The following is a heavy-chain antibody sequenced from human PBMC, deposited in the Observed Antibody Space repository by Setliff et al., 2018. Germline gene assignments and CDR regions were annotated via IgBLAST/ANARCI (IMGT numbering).Heavy chain of an antibody. CDR1: GFTFSSYS. Sequence: GGSLRLSCAASGFTFSSYSMNWVRQAPGKGLEWVSYISSSSTYTYYADSVKGRFTISRDNAKNSLYLQMNSLRAEDTAVYYCARDPNSGSYWNYYYYMDVWGKGTTVTVSS. V-gene: IGHV3-21*05. CDR3: ARDPNSGSYWNYYYYMDV. CDR2: ISSSSTYT. J-gene: IGHJ6*03. D-gene: IGHD1-26*01.